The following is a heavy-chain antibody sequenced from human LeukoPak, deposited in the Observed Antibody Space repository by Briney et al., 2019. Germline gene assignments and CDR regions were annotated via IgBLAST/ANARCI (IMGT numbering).Heavy chain of an antibody. V-gene: IGHV3-7*01. CDR1: GFSVSGYW. CDR3: AREWQGGIAAAGTRIEGDY. CDR2: IKQDGSET. J-gene: IGHJ4*02. D-gene: IGHD6-13*01. Sequence: GGSLRLSCAVSGFSVSGYWMTWVGQAPGKGLEWVANIKQDGSETNYVDSVKGRFTISRDNAENSLFLQMNSLRVEDTAVYYCAREWQGGIAAAGTRIEGDYWGQGTLVAVSS.